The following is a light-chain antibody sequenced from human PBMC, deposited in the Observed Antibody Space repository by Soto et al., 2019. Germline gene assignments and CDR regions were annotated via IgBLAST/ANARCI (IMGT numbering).Light chain of an antibody. CDR2: TNS. V-gene: IGLV1-44*01. Sequence: QAVVTQPPSASGTPGQRVTISCSGSSSSIGSNSVNWYQQLPRTAPKVLIYTNSQRPSGVPDRFSGSKSGTSASLAISGLQPEDEADYYCAAWDGSLNVYVFGTGTKVT. CDR1: SSSIGSNS. J-gene: IGLJ1*01. CDR3: AAWDGSLNVYV.